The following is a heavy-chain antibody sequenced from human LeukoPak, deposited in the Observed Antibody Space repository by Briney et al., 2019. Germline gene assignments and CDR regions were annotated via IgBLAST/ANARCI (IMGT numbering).Heavy chain of an antibody. D-gene: IGHD6-13*01. CDR1: GYTLSELC. Sequence: GASVKVSCKVSGYTLSELCIHWVRQAPGKGPEWMGGLDPEDADMFYPQKFQGRVTMTQDTSTDTAYMELKSLTSDDTAIYFCAKEAPNRLGYDSSWYYFDFWGRGTLVTVSS. J-gene: IGHJ4*02. V-gene: IGHV1-24*01. CDR2: LDPEDADM. CDR3: AKEAPNRLGYDSSWYYFDF.